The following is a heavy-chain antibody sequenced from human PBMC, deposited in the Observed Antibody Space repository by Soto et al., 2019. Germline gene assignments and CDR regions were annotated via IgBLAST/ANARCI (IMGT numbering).Heavy chain of an antibody. Sequence: QVHLVQSGAEVKKPGASVKVSCKGSGYAFTTYGITWVRQAPGQGLEWMGWISAHNGNTNYAQKLQGRVTVTRDTSTRTAYMELRSLRPDDPAVYYCAGGGYGDYGGTGALVTVSP. V-gene: IGHV1-18*01. CDR1: GYAFTTYG. CDR3: AGGGYGDY. J-gene: IGHJ4*02. D-gene: IGHD1-1*01. CDR2: ISAHNGNT.